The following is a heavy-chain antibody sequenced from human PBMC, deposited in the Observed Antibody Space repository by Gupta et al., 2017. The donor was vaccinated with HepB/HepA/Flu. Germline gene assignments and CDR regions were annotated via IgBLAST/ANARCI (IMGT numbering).Heavy chain of an antibody. CDR3: GKAVGYYFDDGFDI. CDR2: ISWNSGAF. J-gene: IGHJ3*02. Sequence: EVRLVDSGGGLVQPGRSLRLSCVASGFTFGDYAMHWVRQGPGKGLEWVAGISWNSGAFDYADSVKGRFTVSRDNAKNSLYLQMNSLRREDTALYYCGKAVGYYFDDGFDIWGQGTMGTVSS. V-gene: IGHV3-9*01. CDR1: GFTFGDYA. D-gene: IGHD3-22*01.